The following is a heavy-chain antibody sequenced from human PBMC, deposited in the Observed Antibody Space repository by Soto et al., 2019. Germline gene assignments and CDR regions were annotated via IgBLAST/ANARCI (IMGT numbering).Heavy chain of an antibody. Sequence: EVQLVESGGGLVQPGGSLRLSCAASGFTFSRYWMHWVRQAPGKGLVWLSRIDSGGSTTYYADSVKGRFTISRDNDKDTVYMQMNSLRAEDTAVYYCASPYMYSSGLYFYCMDVWGQGTTVTVSS. CDR2: IDSGGSTT. CDR3: ASPYMYSSGLYFYCMDV. V-gene: IGHV3-74*01. D-gene: IGHD6-19*01. CDR1: GFTFSRYW. J-gene: IGHJ6*02.